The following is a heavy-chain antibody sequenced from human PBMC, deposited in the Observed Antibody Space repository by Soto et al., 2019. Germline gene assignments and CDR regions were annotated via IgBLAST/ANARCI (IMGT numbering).Heavy chain of an antibody. CDR1: GFTFSSYE. CDR3: ARARYYDFWSGYLGPFDY. J-gene: IGHJ4*02. CDR2: ISSSCSTI. V-gene: IGHV3-48*03. D-gene: IGHD3-3*01. Sequence: EVQLVESGGGLVQPGGSLRLSCAASGFTFSSYEMNWVRQAPGKGLEWVSYISSSCSTIYYADSVKGRFTISRDNAKNSLYLQMNSLRAEDTAVYYCARARYYDFWSGYLGPFDYWGQGTLVTVSS.